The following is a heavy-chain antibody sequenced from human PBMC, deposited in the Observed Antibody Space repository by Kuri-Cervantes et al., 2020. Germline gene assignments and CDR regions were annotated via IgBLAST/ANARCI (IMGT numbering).Heavy chain of an antibody. CDR1: GGSFSGYY. CDR2: INHSGST. V-gene: IGHV4-34*01. Sequence: SQTLSLTCAVYGGSFSGYYWSWIRQPPGKGLEWIGGINHSGSTNYNPSLKSRVTISVDTSKNQFSLKLSSVTAADTAVYYCARCCDSSGYYYDYWGQGTLGTVSS. CDR3: ARCCDSSGYYYDY. D-gene: IGHD3-22*01. J-gene: IGHJ4*02.